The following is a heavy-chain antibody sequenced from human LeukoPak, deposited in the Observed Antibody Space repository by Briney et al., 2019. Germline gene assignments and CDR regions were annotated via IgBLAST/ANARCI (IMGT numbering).Heavy chain of an antibody. CDR3: ARALTGYSSGWYRLLDY. CDR1: GYTFTSYY. CDR2: INPIGGST. D-gene: IGHD6-19*01. V-gene: IGHV1-46*01. J-gene: IGHJ4*02. Sequence: GASVKVSCKAPGYTFTSYYMHWVRQAPGQGLEWMGIINPIGGSTSYAQKFQGRVTMTRDTSTSTVYMELSSLRSEDTAVYYCARALTGYSSGWYRLLDYWGQGTLVTVSS.